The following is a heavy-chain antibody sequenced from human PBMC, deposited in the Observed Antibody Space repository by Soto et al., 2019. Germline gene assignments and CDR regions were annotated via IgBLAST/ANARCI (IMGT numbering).Heavy chain of an antibody. D-gene: IGHD6-13*01. CDR1: GFTFSSYA. CDR2: ISYDGSNK. V-gene: IGHV3-30-3*01. CDR3: ARVELPGIEAAGTWQYYYYGMDV. J-gene: IGHJ6*02. Sequence: QVQLVESGGGVVQPGRSLRLSCAASGFTFSSYAMHWVRQAPGKGLEWVAVISYDGSNKYYADSVKGRFTISRDNSKNTLYLQMNSLRAEETAVYYCARVELPGIEAAGTWQYYYYGMDVWGQGTTVTVSS.